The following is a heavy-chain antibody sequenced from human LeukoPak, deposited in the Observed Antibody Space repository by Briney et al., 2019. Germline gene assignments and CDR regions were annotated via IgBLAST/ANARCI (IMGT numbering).Heavy chain of an antibody. D-gene: IGHD3-10*01. J-gene: IGHJ5*02. V-gene: IGHV3-23*01. CDR3: AKTPRDYYGSGGDWFDP. CDR1: GFTFSSYA. Sequence: PGGSLRLSCAASGFTFSSYAMSWVRQAPGKGLEWVSAISGSGGSTYYADSVKGRFTISRDNSKNTLYLQMNSLRAEDTAVYYCAKTPRDYYGSGGDWFDPWGQGTLVTVSS. CDR2: ISGSGGST.